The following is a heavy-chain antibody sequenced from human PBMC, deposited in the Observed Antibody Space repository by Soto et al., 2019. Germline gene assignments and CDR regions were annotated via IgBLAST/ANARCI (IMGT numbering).Heavy chain of an antibody. CDR1: GGSISSGDYY. Sequence: QVQLQESGPGLVKPSQTLSLTCTVSGGSISSGDYYWSWIRQPPGKGLEWIGYIYYSGSTYYNPSRKSRVTISVDTCKNQFSLTLSSVTAADTAVYYCAREGGIVGATTVDYWGQGTLVTVSS. J-gene: IGHJ4*02. CDR3: AREGGIVGATTVDY. V-gene: IGHV4-30-4*01. CDR2: IYYSGST. D-gene: IGHD1-26*01.